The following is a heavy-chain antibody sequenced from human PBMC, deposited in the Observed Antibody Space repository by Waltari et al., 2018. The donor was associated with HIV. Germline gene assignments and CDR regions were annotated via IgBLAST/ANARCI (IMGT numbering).Heavy chain of an antibody. D-gene: IGHD2-15*01. J-gene: IGHJ4*02. CDR3: ARGDGSANGFDY. V-gene: IGHV4-4*02. CDR2: IYHSGST. CDR1: GGSISSSNW. Sequence: QVQLQESGPGLVKPSGTLSLTCAVSGGSISSSNWWSWVRQPPGKGLEWIGQIYHSGSTNYNPSLKRRVTISVDKSKNQFSLNLSSVTAADTAVYYCARGDGSANGFDYWGQGTLVTVSS.